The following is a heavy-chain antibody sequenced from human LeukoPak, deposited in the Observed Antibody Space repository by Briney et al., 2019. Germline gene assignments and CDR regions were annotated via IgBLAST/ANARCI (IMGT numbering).Heavy chain of an antibody. V-gene: IGHV1-69*13. CDR3: ATRGDVGSYLAPNQHFQH. D-gene: IGHD1-26*01. J-gene: IGHJ1*01. CDR2: IIPIFGTA. Sequence: GASVKVSCKASGGTFSSYAISWVRQAPGQGLEWMGGIIPIFGTANYAQKFQGRVAITADESTSTAYMELSSLRSEDTAVYYCATRGDVGSYLAPNQHFQHWGQGTLVTVSS. CDR1: GGTFSSYA.